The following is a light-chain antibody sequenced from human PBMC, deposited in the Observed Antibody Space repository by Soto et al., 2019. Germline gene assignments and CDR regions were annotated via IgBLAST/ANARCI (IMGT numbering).Light chain of an antibody. J-gene: IGLJ1*01. CDR3: SSYTRSSTLYV. V-gene: IGLV2-14*01. CDR1: SSDVGGYNY. CDR2: DVS. Sequence: QSALTQPASVSGSPGQSITISCTGTSSDVGGYNYVSWYQQHPGKVPKLMISDVSNRPSGVSNRFSGFKSGDTASLTISGLQAEDEADYYCSSYTRSSTLYVFGTGTKVTVL.